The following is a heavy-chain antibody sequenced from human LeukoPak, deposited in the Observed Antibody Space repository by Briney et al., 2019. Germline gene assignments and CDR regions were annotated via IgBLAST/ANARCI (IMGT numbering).Heavy chain of an antibody. J-gene: IGHJ3*02. CDR3: ADGIAAGEAYDI. V-gene: IGHV4-34*01. Sequence: SETLSLTCAVYGGSFSGYYWSWIRQPPGKGLEWIGEINHSGSTNYNPSLKSRVTMSVDTSKNQFSLKLRSVTAADTAVYFCADGIAAGEAYDIWGQGTMVTVSS. CDR2: INHSGST. CDR1: GGSFSGYY. D-gene: IGHD6-13*01.